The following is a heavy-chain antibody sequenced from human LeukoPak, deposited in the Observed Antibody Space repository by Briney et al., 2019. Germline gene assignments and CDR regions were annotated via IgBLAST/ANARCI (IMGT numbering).Heavy chain of an antibody. Sequence: ASVKVSCKASGCTFSSYDINWVRQATGQGLEWMGWMNPNSGNTGYAQKFQGRVTMTRNTSIGTAYMELSSLRSEDTAVYYCARRNYGSPRWFDPWGQGTLVTVSS. CDR3: ARRNYGSPRWFDP. V-gene: IGHV1-8*01. J-gene: IGHJ5*02. D-gene: IGHD3-10*01. CDR1: GCTFSSYD. CDR2: MNPNSGNT.